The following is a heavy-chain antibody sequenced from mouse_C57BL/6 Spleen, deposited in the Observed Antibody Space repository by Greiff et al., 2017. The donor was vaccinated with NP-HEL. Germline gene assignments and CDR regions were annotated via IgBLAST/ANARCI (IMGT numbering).Heavy chain of an antibody. J-gene: IGHJ1*03. D-gene: IGHD1-1*01. CDR2: ISSGSSTI. CDR3: ARGDYGSPWYFDV. CDR1: GFTFSDYG. V-gene: IGHV5-17*01. Sequence: EVHLVESGGGLVKPGGSLKLSCAASGFTFSDYGMHWVRQAPEKGLEWVAYISSGSSTIYYADTVKGRFTISRDNAKNTLFLQMTSLRSEDTAMYYCARGDYGSPWYFDVWGTGTTVTVSS.